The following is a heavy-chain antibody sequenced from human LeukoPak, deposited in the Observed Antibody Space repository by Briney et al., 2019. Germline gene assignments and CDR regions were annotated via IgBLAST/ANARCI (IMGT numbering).Heavy chain of an antibody. CDR3: AKLGKTENHYGSGRFSYYYYMDV. V-gene: IGHV3-48*03. CDR2: ISSSGSTI. D-gene: IGHD3-10*01. Sequence: GGSLRLSCAASGFTFSSYEMNWVRQAPGKGLEWVSYISSSGSTIYYADSVKGRFTISRDNAKNSLYLQMNSLRAEDTAVYYCAKLGKTENHYGSGRFSYYYYMDVWGKGTTVTISS. CDR1: GFTFSSYE. J-gene: IGHJ6*03.